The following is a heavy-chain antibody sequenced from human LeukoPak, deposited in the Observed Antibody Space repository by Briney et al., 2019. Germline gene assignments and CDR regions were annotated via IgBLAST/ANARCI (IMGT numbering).Heavy chain of an antibody. Sequence: KPGGSLGLSCAASGFTFSSYSMNWVRQAPGKGLEWVSSISSSSSYIYYADSVKGRFTISRDNAKTSLYLQMNSLRAEDTAVYYCARDRTAMVTENTFPWGQGTLVTVSP. D-gene: IGHD5-18*01. CDR1: GFTFSSYS. CDR2: ISSSSSYI. CDR3: ARDRTAMVTENTFP. V-gene: IGHV3-21*01. J-gene: IGHJ5*02.